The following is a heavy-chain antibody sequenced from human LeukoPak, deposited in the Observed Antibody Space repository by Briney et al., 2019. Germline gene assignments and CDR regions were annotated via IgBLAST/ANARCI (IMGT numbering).Heavy chain of an antibody. J-gene: IGHJ3*02. Sequence: SVKLSCKASGDTFSSYSISWVPRAPGQGLEWMGGLIPIFCTANYAEKFQGGVTITADKSTSTAYMELSSLRSEDTAVYYCARPLTYYYDSSGNRAFDIWGQGTMVTVSS. D-gene: IGHD3-22*01. CDR1: GDTFSSYS. CDR2: LIPIFCTA. V-gene: IGHV1-69*06. CDR3: ARPLTYYYDSSGNRAFDI.